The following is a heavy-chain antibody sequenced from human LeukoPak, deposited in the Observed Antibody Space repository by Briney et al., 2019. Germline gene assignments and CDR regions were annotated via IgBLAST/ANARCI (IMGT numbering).Heavy chain of an antibody. Sequence: ASVKVSCKASGYTFTSHYMHWVRQAPGQGLEWMGIINPSGGSTSYAQKFQGRVTMTRDTSTSTVYMELSSLRSEDTAVYYCARDPDALWFGESGYFDYWGQGTLVTVSS. J-gene: IGHJ4*02. V-gene: IGHV1-46*01. D-gene: IGHD3-10*01. CDR3: ARDPDALWFGESGYFDY. CDR1: GYTFTSHY. CDR2: INPSGGST.